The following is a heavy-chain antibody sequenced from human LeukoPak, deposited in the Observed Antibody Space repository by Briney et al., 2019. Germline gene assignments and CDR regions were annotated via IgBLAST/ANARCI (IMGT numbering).Heavy chain of an antibody. CDR2: IRDDGSTR. J-gene: IGHJ5*02. CDR1: GFTFSRYG. Sequence: GGSLRLSCAASGFTFSRYGLHWVRQAPGKGLEWVAFIRDDGSTRYYADSVKGRFTVSRDNSKNTLYLQMDSLRTEDTAVYYCARQEKAIYYYDSSGYYGAWGQGTLVTVSS. D-gene: IGHD3-22*01. V-gene: IGHV3-30*02. CDR3: ARQEKAIYYYDSSGYYGA.